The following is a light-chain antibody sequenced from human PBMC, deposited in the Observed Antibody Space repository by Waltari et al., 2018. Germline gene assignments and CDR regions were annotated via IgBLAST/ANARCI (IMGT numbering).Light chain of an antibody. J-gene: IGLJ2*01. Sequence: QSALTQPPPVSVSPGKSVTISCPGTTSDVGLYDRVSWYQQFPGTAPKLIIYEVINRPSGVPDLFSGSKSGNTASLTISGLQPEDDADYYCCSYTPGNNVIFGGGTKVTVL. CDR2: EVI. V-gene: IGLV2-18*02. CDR1: TSDVGLYDR. CDR3: CSYTPGNNVI.